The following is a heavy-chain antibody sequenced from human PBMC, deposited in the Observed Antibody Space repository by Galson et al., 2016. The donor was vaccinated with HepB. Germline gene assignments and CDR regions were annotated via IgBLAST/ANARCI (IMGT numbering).Heavy chain of an antibody. V-gene: IGHV3-7*01. CDR3: AGGLGWLVDY. CDR1: GFTFSNYY. D-gene: IGHD6-19*01. CDR2: LNQDGSEI. Sequence: LRLSCAASGFTFSNYYMNWVRQAPGKGLEWVAVLNQDGSEIYYVDSVKGRFTISRDNAKNSLYLQMTSLRAEDTAFYYCAGGLGWLVDYWGQGTLVSVSS. J-gene: IGHJ4*02.